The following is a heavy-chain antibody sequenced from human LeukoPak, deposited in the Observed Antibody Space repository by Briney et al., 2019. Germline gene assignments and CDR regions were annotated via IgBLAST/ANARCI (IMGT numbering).Heavy chain of an antibody. CDR1: GGSISSYY. Sequence: PSETLSLTCTVSGGSISSYYWSWIRQPPGKGLEWIGYIYYSGSTNYNPSLKSRVTISVDTSKNQFSLKLSSVTAADTAVYYCASPTDMVRGASYYYYGMDVWGQGTTVTVSS. CDR2: IYYSGST. V-gene: IGHV4-59*12. D-gene: IGHD3-10*01. CDR3: ASPTDMVRGASYYYYGMDV. J-gene: IGHJ6*02.